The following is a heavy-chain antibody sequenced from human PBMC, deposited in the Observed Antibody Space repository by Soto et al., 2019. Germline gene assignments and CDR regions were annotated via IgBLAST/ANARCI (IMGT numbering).Heavy chain of an antibody. Sequence: GESLKISCAASGFTFSSYWMSWVRQAPGKGLEWVANIKQDGSEKYYVDSVKGRFTISRDNAKNSLYLQMNSLRAEDTAVYYCARARYDWSSGYYYVLDYYYGMDVWGQGTTVTVSS. V-gene: IGHV3-7*05. CDR3: ARARYDWSSGYYYVLDYYYGMDV. J-gene: IGHJ6*02. CDR1: GFTFSSYW. CDR2: IKQDGSEK. D-gene: IGHD3-22*01.